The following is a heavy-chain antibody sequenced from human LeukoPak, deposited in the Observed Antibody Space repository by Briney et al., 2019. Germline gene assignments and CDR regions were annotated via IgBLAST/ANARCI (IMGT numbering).Heavy chain of an antibody. CDR2: ISGSGGST. V-gene: IGHV3-23*01. D-gene: IGHD2-15*01. CDR1: GFTFSSYA. Sequence: GGSLRLSCAASGFTFSSYAMSWVRQAPGKGLEWVSAISGSGGSTYYADSVKGRFTISRDNSKNTLYLQMNSLRAEDTAVYYCAKGIYCSGGSCYNGMDVWGQGTTVTVSS. CDR3: AKGIYCSGGSCYNGMDV. J-gene: IGHJ6*02.